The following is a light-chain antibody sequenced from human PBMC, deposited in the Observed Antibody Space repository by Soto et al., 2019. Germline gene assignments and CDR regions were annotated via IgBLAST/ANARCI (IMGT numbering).Light chain of an antibody. CDR2: DAS. CDR3: LQYNGYYRT. V-gene: IGKV1-5*01. Sequence: DIQMTQSPSTLFASVGDTFTITCRASQTISGWLAWYQQRPGKAPNLLIFDASTLESGVPSRFSGSGSGTTFTLTISSLQSDDFATYYCLQYNGYYRTFGQGTKVDIK. CDR1: QTISGW. J-gene: IGKJ1*01.